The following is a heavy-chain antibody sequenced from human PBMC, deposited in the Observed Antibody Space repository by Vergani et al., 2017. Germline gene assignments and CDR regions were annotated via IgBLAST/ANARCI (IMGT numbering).Heavy chain of an antibody. J-gene: IGHJ4*02. CDR1: GFTFSSYS. CDR2: IYYSGST. CDR3: ARGSYAISVVDY. Sequence: VQLVESGGGLVKPGGSLRLSCAASGFTFSSYSMNWVRQAPGKGLEWIGYIYYSGSTNYNPSLKSRVTISVDTSKNQFSLKLSSVTAADTAVYYCARGSYAISVVDYWGQGTLVTVSS. D-gene: IGHD2-2*01. V-gene: IGHV4-59*01.